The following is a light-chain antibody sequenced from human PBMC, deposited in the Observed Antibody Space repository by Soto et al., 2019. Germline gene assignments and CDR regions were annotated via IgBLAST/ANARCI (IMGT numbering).Light chain of an antibody. CDR2: AAS. CDR1: QGISSY. Sequence: IQLTQSPSSLSTSVRDRVTITCLASQGISSYLAWYQQKPGKSPKLLIYAASTLQSGVPPRFSGSGSGTDFTLTISSLQPEDFATYFCQQANSFPITFGQGTRLEIK. V-gene: IGKV1-9*01. CDR3: QQANSFPIT. J-gene: IGKJ5*01.